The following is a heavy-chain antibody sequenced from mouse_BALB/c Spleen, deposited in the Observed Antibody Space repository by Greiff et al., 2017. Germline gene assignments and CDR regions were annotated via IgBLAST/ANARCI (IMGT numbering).Heavy chain of an antibody. CDR1: GFNIKDYY. CDR2: IDPENGDT. D-gene: IGHD1-1*01. Sequence: EVQLKESGAELVRSGASVKLSCTASGFNIKDYYMHWVKQRPEQGLEWIGWIDPENGDTEYAPKFQGKATMTADTSSNTAYLQLSSLTSEDTAVYYCNLYYYGSRGYAMDYWGQGTSVTVSS. J-gene: IGHJ4*01. CDR3: NLYYYGSRGYAMDY. V-gene: IGHV14-4*02.